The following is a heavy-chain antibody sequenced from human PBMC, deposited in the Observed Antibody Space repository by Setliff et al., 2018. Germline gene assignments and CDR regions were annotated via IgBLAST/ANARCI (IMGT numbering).Heavy chain of an antibody. Sequence: TLSLTCTVSGDSISGAKYYWSWIRQSAGKGLERIGRIYTDGSTKYNPSLNSRVALSIDTSKNQFSLRLSSVTAADTAVYFCARLRKSTQHWYFDLWGRGTLVTVSS. CDR2: IYTDGST. CDR1: GDSISGAKYY. CDR3: ARLRKSTQHWYFDL. J-gene: IGHJ2*01. V-gene: IGHV4-61*02.